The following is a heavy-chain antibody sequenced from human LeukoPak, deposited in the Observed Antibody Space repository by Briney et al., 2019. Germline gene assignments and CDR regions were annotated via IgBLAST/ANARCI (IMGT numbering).Heavy chain of an antibody. CDR2: NSGYNGNT. Sequence: ASVKVSCKASGYAFTSYGISRARQAPGQGLEWMGWNSGYNGNTNYAQKFQGRVTMTTDTSTSTAYMELRSLRSDDTAVYYCARGGDYNWFDPWGQGTLVTLSS. CDR3: ARGGDYNWFDP. D-gene: IGHD4-17*01. CDR1: GYAFTSYG. J-gene: IGHJ5*02. V-gene: IGHV1-18*01.